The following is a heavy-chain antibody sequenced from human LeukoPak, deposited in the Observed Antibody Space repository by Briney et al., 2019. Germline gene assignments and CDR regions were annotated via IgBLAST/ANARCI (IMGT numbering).Heavy chain of an antibody. CDR2: IYYSGST. CDR1: GGSISSSSYY. V-gene: IGHV4-39*07. D-gene: IGHD2-2*01. CDR3: ARDSRDIVVVPAAVNYFDY. Sequence: SETLSLTCTVSGGSISSSSYYWGWIRQPPGKGLEWIGSIYYSGSTYDNPSLKSRVTISVDTSKNQFSLKLSSVTAADTAVYYCARDSRDIVVVPAAVNYFDYWGQGTLVTVSS. J-gene: IGHJ4*02.